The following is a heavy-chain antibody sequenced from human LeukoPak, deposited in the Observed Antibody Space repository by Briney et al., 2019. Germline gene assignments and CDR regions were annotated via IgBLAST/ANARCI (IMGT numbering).Heavy chain of an antibody. CDR3: ARDRDGKDL. D-gene: IGHD1-1*01. Sequence: GGSLRLSCAASRFTFSDFWMSWVSQARGKGLEWVANIQQNGIEKYSVEGRFTISRHNLNSLLYLRINSLRADDTAMYYRARDRDGKDLWGQGTLVTVSS. J-gene: IGHJ5*02. CDR1: RFTFSDFW. CDR2: IQQNGIEK. V-gene: IGHV3-7*03.